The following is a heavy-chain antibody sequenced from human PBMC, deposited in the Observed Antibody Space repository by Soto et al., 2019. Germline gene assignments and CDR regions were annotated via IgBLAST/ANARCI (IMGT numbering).Heavy chain of an antibody. CDR2: IYYSGST. Sequence: TWETLSLTCTLSGGSISSGVYYWSWIRQHPGKGLEWIGYIYYSGSTYYNPSLKSRVTISVDTSKNQFSLKLSSVTAADTAVYYCAREYYGSGSYSNSWGQGTLVTVSS. CDR3: AREYYGSGSYSNS. V-gene: IGHV4-31*03. CDR1: GGSISSGVYY. D-gene: IGHD3-10*01. J-gene: IGHJ4*02.